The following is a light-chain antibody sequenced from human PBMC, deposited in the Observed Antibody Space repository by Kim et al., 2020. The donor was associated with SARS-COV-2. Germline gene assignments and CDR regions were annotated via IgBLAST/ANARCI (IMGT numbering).Light chain of an antibody. CDR2: GKN. CDR1: SLRSYY. CDR3: NSRDSSGNHWV. J-gene: IGLJ3*02. Sequence: ALGQTVRITCQGDSLRSYYASWYQQKPGQAPVLVIYGKNNRPSGIPDRFSGSSSVNTASLTITGAQAEDEADYYCNSRDSSGNHWVFGGGTKLTVL. V-gene: IGLV3-19*01.